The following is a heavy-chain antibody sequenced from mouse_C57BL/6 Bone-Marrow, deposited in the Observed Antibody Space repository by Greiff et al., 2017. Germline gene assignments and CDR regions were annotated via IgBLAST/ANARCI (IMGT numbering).Heavy chain of an antibody. J-gene: IGHJ3*01. D-gene: IGHD2-3*01. V-gene: IGHV5-4*01. Sequence: EVKLVESGGGLVKPGGSLKLSCAASGFTFSSYAMSWVRQTPEKRLEWVATISDGGSYTYYPDNVKGRFTISRDNAKNHLYLQMSHLKSEDTAMYYCAREPGYDGYYPYWGQGTLVTVSA. CDR2: ISDGGSYT. CDR3: AREPGYDGYYPY. CDR1: GFTFSSYA.